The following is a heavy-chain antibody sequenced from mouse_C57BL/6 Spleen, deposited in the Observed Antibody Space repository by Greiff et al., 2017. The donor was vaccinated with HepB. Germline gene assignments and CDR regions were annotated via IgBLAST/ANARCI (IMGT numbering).Heavy chain of an antibody. CDR3: AMSDGSSYGHWYFDV. V-gene: IGHV1-74*01. CDR2: IHPSDSDT. J-gene: IGHJ1*03. CDR1: GYTFTSYW. D-gene: IGHD1-1*01. Sequence: QVQLKQPGAELVKPGASVKVSCKASGYTFTSYWMHWVKQRPGQGLEWIGRIHPSDSDTNYNQKFKGKATLTVDKSSSTAYMQLSSLTSEDSAVYYCAMSDGSSYGHWYFDVWGTGTTVTVSS.